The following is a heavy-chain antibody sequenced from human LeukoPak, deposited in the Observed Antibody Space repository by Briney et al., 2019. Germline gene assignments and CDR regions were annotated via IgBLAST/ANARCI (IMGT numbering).Heavy chain of an antibody. D-gene: IGHD3-22*01. J-gene: IGHJ3*02. CDR1: GYTFSSYA. Sequence: PGGSLRLSCAASGYTFSSYAMTWVRQAPGKGLEWVSTTSGSGDTTYDADSVKGRFTISRDNSENTLYLQMNSLRAEDTAVYYCAKDDSGNYPTSFDIWGQGTMVTVSS. CDR3: AKDDSGNYPTSFDI. CDR2: TSGSGDTT. V-gene: IGHV3-23*01.